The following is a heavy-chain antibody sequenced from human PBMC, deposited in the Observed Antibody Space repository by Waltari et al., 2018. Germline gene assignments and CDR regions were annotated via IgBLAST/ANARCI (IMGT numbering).Heavy chain of an antibody. CDR1: GYSFTDQF. J-gene: IGHJ1*01. V-gene: IGHV1-69-2*01. CDR2: VDPEDGET. D-gene: IGHD3-3*01. CDR3: MTLPIFGLVIKNY. Sequence: EVHLTQSGAEVKKPGATVKISCKPSGYSFTDQFLHWVRQAPGKGPEWIGRVDPEDGETTLAEKFEGRVTITADTSTDTAYMDLSRLRSEDTALYYCMTLPIFGLVIKNYWGQGTLVTVSS.